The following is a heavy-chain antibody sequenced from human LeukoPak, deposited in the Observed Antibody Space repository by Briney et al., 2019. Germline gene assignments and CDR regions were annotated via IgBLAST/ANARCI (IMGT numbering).Heavy chain of an antibody. CDR2: ISAYNGNT. V-gene: IGHV1-18*01. CDR1: GYTFTSYG. Sequence: ASVKVSCKASGYTFTSYGISWVRQAPGQGLEWMGWISAYNGNTNYAQKLQGRVTLTTDTSTSTAYMELRSLRSDDTAMYYCAREPYAGYGPPFDYWGQGTLVTVSS. CDR3: AREPYAGYGPPFDY. J-gene: IGHJ4*02. D-gene: IGHD5-12*01.